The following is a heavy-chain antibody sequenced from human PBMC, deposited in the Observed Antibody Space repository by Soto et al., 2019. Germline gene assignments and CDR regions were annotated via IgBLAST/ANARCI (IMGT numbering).Heavy chain of an antibody. V-gene: IGHV3-74*01. Sequence: GGSLRLSCAASGFTFTDYRIHWVRQAPGKGLVWVARINSDGSRINYADSVKGRFTISRDNAKNTVFLQMNSLRDEDSAVYFCARAGDWNYVQDFWGQGTLVTVSS. CDR1: GFTFTDYR. J-gene: IGHJ4*02. CDR3: ARAGDWNYVQDF. CDR2: INSDGSRI. D-gene: IGHD1-7*01.